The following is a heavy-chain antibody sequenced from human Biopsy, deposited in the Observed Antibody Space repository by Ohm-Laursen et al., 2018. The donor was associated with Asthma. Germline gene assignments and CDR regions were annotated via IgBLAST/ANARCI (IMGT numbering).Heavy chain of an antibody. V-gene: IGHV3-7*05. D-gene: IGHD1-26*01. CDR2: IKQDGSEK. Sequence: GSLRLSCAASGFTFSSYWMSWVRQAPGKGLEWVANIKQDGSEKYYVDSVKGRFTISRDNAKRSVYLEMSSLGAEDTAVYYCTKSYYTESYFDFWGQGTLVTVSS. CDR1: GFTFSSYW. CDR3: TKSYYTESYFDF. J-gene: IGHJ4*02.